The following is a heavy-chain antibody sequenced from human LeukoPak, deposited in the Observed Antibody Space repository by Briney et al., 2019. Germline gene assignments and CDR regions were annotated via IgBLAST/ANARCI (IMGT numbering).Heavy chain of an antibody. CDR1: GFTFSNYA. V-gene: IGHV3-23*01. D-gene: IGHD2-2*01. CDR2: ISGSGATT. Sequence: GGSLRLSCAASGFTFSNYALARVRQAPGKGLEWVSTISGSGATTYYADSVKGRFTISRDTSKNTLYLQMNSLRVEDTAVYYCARQLVVPAAFDYWGQGTLVTVSS. CDR3: ARQLVVPAAFDY. J-gene: IGHJ4*02.